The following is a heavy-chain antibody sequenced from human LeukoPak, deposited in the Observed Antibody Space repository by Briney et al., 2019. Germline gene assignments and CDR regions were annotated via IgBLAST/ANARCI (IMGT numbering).Heavy chain of an antibody. D-gene: IGHD2-2*02. CDR2: HSPGDSDT. Sequence: GASRHSSFNGSGYHFTSYWIGWVRPMPGKGLEWMGMHSPGDSDTRYSPSFQGQVTISADKSISTAYLQWSSLKASDTAMYYCARHAYCSSTSCYTPFDYWGQGTLDTVSS. J-gene: IGHJ4*02. CDR1: GYHFTSYW. V-gene: IGHV5-51*01. CDR3: ARHAYCSSTSCYTPFDY.